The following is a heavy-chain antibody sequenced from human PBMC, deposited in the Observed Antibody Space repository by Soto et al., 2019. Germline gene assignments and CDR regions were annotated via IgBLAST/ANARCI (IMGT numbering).Heavy chain of an antibody. Sequence: EVQLLESGGNLVQRGGSLRLSCAASGFMFSIYDMSWVRQAPGEGLEWVSAIVGGGDWTNYADSVKGRFTISRDNSKNTLYLQMNSLRAEDTAMYYCAIRRYNYQYYFDYWGQGTLVTVSS. D-gene: IGHD5-18*01. V-gene: IGHV3-23*01. J-gene: IGHJ4*02. CDR1: GFMFSIYD. CDR2: IVGGGDWT. CDR3: AIRRYNYQYYFDY.